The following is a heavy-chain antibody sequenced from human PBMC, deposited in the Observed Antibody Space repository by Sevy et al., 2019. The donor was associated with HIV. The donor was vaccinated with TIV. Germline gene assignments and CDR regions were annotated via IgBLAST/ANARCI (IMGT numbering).Heavy chain of an antibody. V-gene: IGHV3-23*01. CDR1: GFTFSKYS. J-gene: IGHJ4*02. Sequence: GGSLRLSCAASGFTFSKYSMSWVRQPPGKGLEWVSTLSFVCGDINYADSVKGRFTISRDNSKSSVYLQMNNLGPEDTAVYYCAGEGCTKPHDYWGQGTLVTVSS. D-gene: IGHD2-8*01. CDR3: AGEGCTKPHDY. CDR2: LSFVCGDI.